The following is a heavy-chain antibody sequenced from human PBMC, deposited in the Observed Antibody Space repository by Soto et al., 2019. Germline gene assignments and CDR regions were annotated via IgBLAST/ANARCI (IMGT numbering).Heavy chain of an antibody. D-gene: IGHD1-1*01. CDR2: SNHRGST. CDR1: GGSFSGFY. CDR3: ARIEYNWKQRLYGGFDS. V-gene: IGHV4-34*01. J-gene: IGHJ4*02. Sequence: PSDTLSLTCAVYGGSFSGFYWTWIRQPPGKGLEWIGESNHRGSTNYNPSLKSRVTISVDRSKNQFSLSLSSVTAADTVVYYCARIEYNWKQRLYGGFDSWGRGTLVTVSS.